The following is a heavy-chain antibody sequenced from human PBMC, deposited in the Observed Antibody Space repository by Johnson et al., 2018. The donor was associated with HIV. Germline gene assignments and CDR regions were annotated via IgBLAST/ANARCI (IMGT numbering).Heavy chain of an antibody. CDR1: GFTFSSYW. D-gene: IGHD2-8*02. Sequence: MLLVESGGGLVQPGGSLRLSCATSGFTFSSYWMSWVRQAPGKGLDWVANIKQDGGEQYYVDSVKGRFTISRDNAKNSLYLQMNSLRAEDTAVYYCARGPSQLYWPDVAFDIWGQGTTVTVSS. CDR2: IKQDGGEQ. J-gene: IGHJ3*02. CDR3: ARGPSQLYWPDVAFDI. V-gene: IGHV3-7*05.